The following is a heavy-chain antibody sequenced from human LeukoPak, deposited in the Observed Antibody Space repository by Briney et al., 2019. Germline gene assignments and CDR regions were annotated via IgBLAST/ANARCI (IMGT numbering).Heavy chain of an antibody. CDR1: GASLSSYY. D-gene: IGHD3-22*01. Sequence: SETLSLTCSVSGASLSSYYWGWIRQPPGKGLEWIGRINYSGTTYYSPSLKSRVTISVDTSRNHFSLKVTSVTAADTAVYYCASLTHSYYADPAGYYPFYYMDVWGKGTTVTVSS. V-gene: IGHV4-39*02. CDR3: ASLTHSYYADPAGYYPFYYMDV. J-gene: IGHJ6*03. CDR2: INYSGTT.